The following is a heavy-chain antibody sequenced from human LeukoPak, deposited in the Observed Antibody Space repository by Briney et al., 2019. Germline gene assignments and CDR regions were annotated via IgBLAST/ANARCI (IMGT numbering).Heavy chain of an antibody. Sequence: EASVRVSCTASGYTFTSYGISWVRPAPGQGLEWMGWISAYNGNTNYAQKLQGRVTMTTDTSTSTAYMELRSLRSDDTAVYYCARVSTSCYEFDYWGQGTLVTVSS. V-gene: IGHV1-18*04. CDR3: ARVSTSCYEFDY. CDR1: GYTFTSYG. J-gene: IGHJ4*02. CDR2: ISAYNGNT. D-gene: IGHD2-2*01.